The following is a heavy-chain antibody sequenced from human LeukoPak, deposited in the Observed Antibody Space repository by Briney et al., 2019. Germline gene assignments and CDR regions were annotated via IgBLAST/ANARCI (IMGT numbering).Heavy chain of an antibody. D-gene: IGHD3-10*01. V-gene: IGHV3-11*01. CDR1: GFTFSDYY. CDR3: ATPMVRGVIETDY. Sequence: GDSLRLSCAASGFTFSDYYMSWIRQAPGKGLEWVSYISSSGSTIYYADSVKGRFTISRDNAKNSLYLQMNSLRAEDTAVYYCATPMVRGVIETDYWGQGTLVTVSS. J-gene: IGHJ4*02. CDR2: ISSSGSTI.